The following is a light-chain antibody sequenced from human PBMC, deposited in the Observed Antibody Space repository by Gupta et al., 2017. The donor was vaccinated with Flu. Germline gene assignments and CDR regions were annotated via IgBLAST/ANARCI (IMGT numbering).Light chain of an antibody. CDR1: ISDVGGYNC. V-gene: IGLV2-11*01. CDR3: CSDAGSAWV. Sequence: SALTQPRSVSGSPGQSVTIPCTGTISDVGGYNCVSWDQHHPGKDHKLMIDDVTERPAGVPDRCSGSKSANTAALTISGLQAEDEADYHCCSDAGSAWVFGGGTKLTLL. CDR2: DVT. J-gene: IGLJ3*02.